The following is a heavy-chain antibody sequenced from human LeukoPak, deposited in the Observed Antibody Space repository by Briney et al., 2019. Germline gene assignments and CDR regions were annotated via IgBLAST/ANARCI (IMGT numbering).Heavy chain of an antibody. V-gene: IGHV3-15*01. J-gene: IGHJ4*02. D-gene: IGHD5-18*01. CDR2: IKSKSAGGTT. Sequence: GGSLRLSCEASGITISDAWMSWVRQAPGKGLEWVGRIKSKSAGGTTDHAAPVKGRFTISRDDSKNTLYLQMNRLTIEDTAVYYCVTPPDWGQGTQV. CDR3: VTPPD. CDR1: GITISDAW.